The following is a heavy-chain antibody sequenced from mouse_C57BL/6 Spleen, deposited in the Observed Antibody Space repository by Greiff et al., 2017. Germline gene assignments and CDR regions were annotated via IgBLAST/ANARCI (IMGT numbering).Heavy chain of an antibody. Sequence: QVQLKQSGAELVKPGASVKLSCKASGYTFTEYTIHWVKQRSGQGLEWIGWFYPGSGSIKYNEKFKDKATLTADKSSSTVYMELSRLTSEDSAVYFCARHEGYSNYEGGAMDYWGQGTSVTVSS. CDR3: ARHEGYSNYEGGAMDY. CDR1: GYTFTEYT. D-gene: IGHD2-5*01. V-gene: IGHV1-62-2*01. CDR2: FYPGSGSI. J-gene: IGHJ4*01.